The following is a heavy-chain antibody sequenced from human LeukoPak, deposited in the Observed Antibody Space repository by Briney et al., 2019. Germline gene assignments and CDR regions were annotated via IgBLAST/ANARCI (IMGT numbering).Heavy chain of an antibody. D-gene: IGHD2-2*01. Sequence: SETPSLTCAVYGWSFNDYYWNWVRQPPGKGLEWIGEINARGDTNYNPSLKSRVTISVDSSKNQFSLTLTSMIAADTAIYYCARGQVPAARGYNWFDPWGQGTLVTVSS. V-gene: IGHV4-34*01. CDR1: GWSFNDYY. CDR3: ARGQVPAARGYNWFDP. CDR2: INARGDT. J-gene: IGHJ5*02.